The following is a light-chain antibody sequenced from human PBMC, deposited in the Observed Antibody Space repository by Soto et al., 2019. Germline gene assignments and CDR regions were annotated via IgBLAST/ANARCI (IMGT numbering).Light chain of an antibody. V-gene: IGKV1-39*01. CDR1: QSISSY. CDR2: TAS. Sequence: DIQMTQSPSSLSASVGDRVTITCRASQSISSYLNWYQQKPGKAPKLLIYTASSLQRGVPSRFSGSGSGTDFTLTISSLQPEDFATYYCQQSYSTPWTFGQGTNVEIK. CDR3: QQSYSTPWT. J-gene: IGKJ1*01.